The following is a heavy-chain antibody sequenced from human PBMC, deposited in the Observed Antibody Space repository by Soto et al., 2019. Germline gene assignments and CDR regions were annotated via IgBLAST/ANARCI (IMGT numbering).Heavy chain of an antibody. CDR3: AKATATSGGAFEI. V-gene: IGHV3-23*01. Sequence: GGSLRLSCAVSGFICSSYDMSWVRQAPGKGLEWVSTILVGGSTHYEDSVKGRFTISRDTSKNTVYLQMNSLTAGDTAFYYCAKATATSGGAFEIYGQGTMVTVSS. J-gene: IGHJ3*02. D-gene: IGHD1-1*01. CDR2: ILVGGST. CDR1: GFICSSYD.